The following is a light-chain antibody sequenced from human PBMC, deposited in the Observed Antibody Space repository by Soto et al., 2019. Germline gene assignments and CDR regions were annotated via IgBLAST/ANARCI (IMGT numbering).Light chain of an antibody. Sequence: QSALTQPASVSGSPGQSITISCTGTSSDVGGYNYVSWYQQPPGKAPKLMIYEVSNRPSGVSNRFSGSKSGNTASLTISVLQAEDEADYYCSSYTSSSTLVFGTGTKLTVL. J-gene: IGLJ1*01. V-gene: IGLV2-14*01. CDR1: SSDVGGYNY. CDR2: EVS. CDR3: SSYTSSSTLV.